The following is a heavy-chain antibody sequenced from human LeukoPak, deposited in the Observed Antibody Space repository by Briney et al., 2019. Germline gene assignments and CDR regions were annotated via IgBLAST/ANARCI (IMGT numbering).Heavy chain of an antibody. CDR2: ISLTGET. Sequence: PSETLSLTGGVSGGSISSTNWWSLVRQPPGQGLEWIGEISLTGETNYNPSLNGRVTMSLDKSRNQLSLSLTSVTAADTAIYYCSRESGAFCPFGYWGQGTLVIVPP. V-gene: IGHV4-4*02. J-gene: IGHJ4*02. CDR1: GGSISSTNW. D-gene: IGHD1-26*01. CDR3: SRESGAFCPFGY.